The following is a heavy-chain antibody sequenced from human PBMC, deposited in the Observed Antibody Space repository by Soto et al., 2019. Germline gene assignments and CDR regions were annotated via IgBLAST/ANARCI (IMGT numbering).Heavy chain of an antibody. CDR3: TWSLYYSGDFDH. CDR2: MTPKSGYT. V-gene: IGHV1-8*02. Sequence: QVQLMQSGAEVRKPGASVKVSCKASGYTFTDYDINWVRQATGQGLEWLGWMTPKSGYTGYATKFKGRVTMPRDTSRGKASMQLISLTSEDTAVYYCTWSLYYSGDFDHWGQGTVCTVSS. J-gene: IGHJ4*02. CDR1: GYTFTDYD. D-gene: IGHD3-10*01.